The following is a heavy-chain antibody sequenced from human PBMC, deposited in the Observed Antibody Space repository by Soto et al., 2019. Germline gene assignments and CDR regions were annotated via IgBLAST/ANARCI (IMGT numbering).Heavy chain of an antibody. CDR2: IYYSGST. J-gene: IGHJ5*02. Sequence: SETLSLTCTVSGGSISSGDYYWSWIRQPPGKGLEWIGYIYYSGSTYYNPPLKSRVTISVDTSKNQFSLKLSSVTAADTAVYYCARDGKYYDFWSGYYGNWFDPWGQGTLVTVSS. CDR3: ARDGKYYDFWSGYYGNWFDP. CDR1: GGSISSGDYY. V-gene: IGHV4-30-4*01. D-gene: IGHD3-3*01.